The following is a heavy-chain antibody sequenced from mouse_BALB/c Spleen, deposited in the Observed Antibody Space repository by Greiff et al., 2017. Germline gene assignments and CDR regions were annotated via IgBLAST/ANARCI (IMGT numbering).Heavy chain of an antibody. CDR1: GFNIKDTY. Sequence: VQLQQSGAELVKPGASVKLSCTASGFNIKDTYMHWVKQRPEQGLEWIGRIDPANGNTKYDPKFQGKATITADTSSNTAYLQLSSLTSENTAVYYCARGGWLREAMDYWGQGTSVTVSS. CDR3: ARGGWLREAMDY. D-gene: IGHD1-1*02. CDR2: IDPANGNT. J-gene: IGHJ4*01. V-gene: IGHV14-3*02.